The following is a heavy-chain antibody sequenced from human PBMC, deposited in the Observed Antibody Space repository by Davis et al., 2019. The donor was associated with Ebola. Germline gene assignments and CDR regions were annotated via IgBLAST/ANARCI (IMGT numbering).Heavy chain of an antibody. CDR2: ISYDGSNK. V-gene: IGHV3-30*03. CDR1: GFTFSSYG. Sequence: PGGSLRLSCAASGFTFSSYGMHWVRQAPGKGLEWVAVISYDGSNKYYADSVKGRFTISRDNSKNTLYLQMNSLRAEDTAVYYCARSLEWGEEYYYYGMDVWGQGTTVTVSS. J-gene: IGHJ6*02. D-gene: IGHD1-26*01. CDR3: ARSLEWGEEYYYYGMDV.